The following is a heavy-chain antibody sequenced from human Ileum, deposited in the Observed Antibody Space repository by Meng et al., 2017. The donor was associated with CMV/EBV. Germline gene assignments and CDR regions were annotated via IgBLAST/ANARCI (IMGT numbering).Heavy chain of an antibody. Sequence: GESLKISCAASGFTFSRYAMTWVRQAPGKGLEWVSGIQGTNRDTYYADSVKGRFTISRDNSKNTLYLQMNSLRAEDTAVYYCARDLLLVRSGWNSDYWGQGTLVTVSS. CDR3: ARDLLLVRSGWNSDY. V-gene: IGHV3-NL1*01. D-gene: IGHD6-19*01. J-gene: IGHJ4*02. CDR1: GFTFSRYA. CDR2: IQGTNRDT.